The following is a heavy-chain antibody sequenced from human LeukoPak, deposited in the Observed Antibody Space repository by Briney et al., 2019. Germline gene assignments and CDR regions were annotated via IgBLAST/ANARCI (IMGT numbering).Heavy chain of an antibody. CDR2: ISYDGSNK. Sequence: QPGGSLRLSCAASGFTFSSYAMHWVRQAPGKGLEWVAVISYDGSNKYYADSVKGRFTISRDNSKNTLYLQMNSLRAEDTAVYYCARGGGYGPERAFDPWGQGTLVTVSS. V-gene: IGHV3-30*04. CDR1: GFTFSSYA. J-gene: IGHJ5*02. CDR3: ARGGGYGPERAFDP. D-gene: IGHD5-18*01.